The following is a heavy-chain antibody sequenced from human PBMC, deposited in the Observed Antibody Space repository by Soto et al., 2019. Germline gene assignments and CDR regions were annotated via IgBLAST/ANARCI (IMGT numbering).Heavy chain of an antibody. Sequence: SETLSLTCAVYGGSFSGYYWSWIRQPPGKGLEWIGEINHSGSTNYNPSLKSRVTISVDTSKNQFSLKLSSVTAADTAVYYCASPGTTYYYYGMDVWGQGTTVTSP. CDR2: INHSGST. CDR3: ASPGTTYYYYGMDV. CDR1: GGSFSGYY. V-gene: IGHV4-34*01. D-gene: IGHD1-7*01. J-gene: IGHJ6*02.